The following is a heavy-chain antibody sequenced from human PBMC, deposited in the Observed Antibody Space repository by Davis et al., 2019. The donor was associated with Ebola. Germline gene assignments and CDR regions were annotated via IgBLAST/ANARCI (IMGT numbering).Heavy chain of an antibody. CDR1: GGSINSNTYY. J-gene: IGHJ4*02. Sequence: SETLSLTCTVFGGSINSNTYYWGWIRQPPGKGLEWIGSIYYSGSTYYNPSLKSRVTISVDTSKNQFSLKLSSVTAADTAVYYCAGENWGQGTLVTVSS. CDR2: IYYSGST. V-gene: IGHV4-39*02. CDR3: AGEN.